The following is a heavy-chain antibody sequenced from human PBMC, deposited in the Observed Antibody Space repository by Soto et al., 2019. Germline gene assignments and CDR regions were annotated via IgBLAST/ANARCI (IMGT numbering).Heavy chain of an antibody. CDR2: FRVNGDLI. D-gene: IGHD2-15*01. Sequence: GGALGVSCSASGFTFSMFSVHRVRLAPGKVLDYVSGFRVNGDLIYYVDSVMGRFTVSSDNSKYTLYPHMTSLSAVDTDEYYFVHPRSRIQIPPTWGQGTLVSLS. CDR3: VHPRSRIQIPPT. V-gene: IGHV3-64D*06. CDR1: GFTFSMFS. J-gene: IGHJ5*02.